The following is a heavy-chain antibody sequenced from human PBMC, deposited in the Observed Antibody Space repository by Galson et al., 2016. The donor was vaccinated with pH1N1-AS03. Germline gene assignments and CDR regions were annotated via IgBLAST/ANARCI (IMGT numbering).Heavy chain of an antibody. CDR2: IYYNGDT. Sequence: ETLSLTCTVSGGSINSYYWSWFRQPPGKGLEWIGQIYYNGDTLYNPSLRSRVTISVDTSKNQLSLSLSSVTAADTAVYYCGRHLRNSYSMDVWGQGTTVTVSS. CDR1: GGSINSYY. D-gene: IGHD2-21*01. V-gene: IGHV4-59*08. J-gene: IGHJ6*02. CDR3: GRHLRNSYSMDV.